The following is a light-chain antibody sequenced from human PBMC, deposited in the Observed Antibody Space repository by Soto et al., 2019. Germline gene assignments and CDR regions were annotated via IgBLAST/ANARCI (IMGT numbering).Light chain of an antibody. CDR3: SSYTSSSTQA. V-gene: IGLV2-14*01. Sequence: QSALTQPPSASGSPGQSVTISCTGTSSDVGGYNYVSWYQQHPDKAPKLMIYEVSNRPSGVSNRFSGSKSDNTASLTISGLQAEDEADYYCSSYTSSSTQAFGTGTKLTVL. CDR1: SSDVGGYNY. J-gene: IGLJ1*01. CDR2: EVS.